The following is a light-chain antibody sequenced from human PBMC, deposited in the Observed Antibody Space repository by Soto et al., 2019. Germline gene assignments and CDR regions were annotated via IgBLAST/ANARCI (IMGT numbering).Light chain of an antibody. CDR2: WAS. CDR1: QNILSSSNNKNY. Sequence: DIVMTQSPDSLAVSLGERATINCQSSQNILSSSNNKNYLAWYQQKPGQPPKLLIYWASTRESGVPARFSGSGSGTDFTLTISSLQAEDVAVYYCQQHYSTPTFGQGTKVEIK. CDR3: QQHYSTPT. J-gene: IGKJ1*01. V-gene: IGKV4-1*01.